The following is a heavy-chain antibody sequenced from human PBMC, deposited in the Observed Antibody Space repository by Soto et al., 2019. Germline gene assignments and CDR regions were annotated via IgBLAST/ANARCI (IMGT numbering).Heavy chain of an antibody. CDR2: MNPNSGNT. D-gene: IGHD3-3*01. J-gene: IGHJ6*03. Sequence: ASVKVSCKASGYTFTSYDINWVRQATGQGLEWMGWMNPNSGNTGYAQKFQGRVTMTRNTSISTAYMELSSLRSEDTAVYYCARTFTIFGVGYYMGVWGKGTTVTVSS. V-gene: IGHV1-8*01. CDR3: ARTFTIFGVGYYMGV. CDR1: GYTFTSYD.